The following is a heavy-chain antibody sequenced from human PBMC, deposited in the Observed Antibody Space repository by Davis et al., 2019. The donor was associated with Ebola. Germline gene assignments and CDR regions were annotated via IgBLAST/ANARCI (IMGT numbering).Heavy chain of an antibody. D-gene: IGHD3-16*01. Sequence: PGGSLRLSCAASGFTFDDYAMHWVRQAPGKGLEWVSLISGDGGSTYYADSVTGRFTISRDDSKNSLFLQMNSLRSDDTAFYYCAREMITGIDFWGQGTLVTVSS. CDR1: GFTFDDYA. V-gene: IGHV3-43*02. CDR3: AREMITGIDF. J-gene: IGHJ4*02. CDR2: ISGDGGST.